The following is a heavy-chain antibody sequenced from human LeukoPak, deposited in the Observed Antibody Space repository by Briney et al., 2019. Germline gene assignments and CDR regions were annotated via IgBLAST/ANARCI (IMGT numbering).Heavy chain of an antibody. CDR3: VKRGGGDHGLDV. CDR2: VSFDGRKT. CDR1: RFTFTNYG. D-gene: IGHD2-21*02. Sequence: GGSLRLSCEASRFTFTNYGMHWVRQAPGKGPECVAVVSFDGRKTYYAGFAEGRFTISRDDSNNMVYLQMNSLRTEDTAVYHCVKRGGGDHGLDVWGQGTTVVVS. V-gene: IGHV3-30*18. J-gene: IGHJ6*02.